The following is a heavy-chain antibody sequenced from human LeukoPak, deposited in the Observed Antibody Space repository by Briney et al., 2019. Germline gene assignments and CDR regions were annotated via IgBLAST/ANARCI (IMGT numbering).Heavy chain of an antibody. V-gene: IGHV3-23*01. CDR2: ISGSGGTT. CDR1: GFTFSSYA. CDR3: ARDGVGSSGWENFDY. D-gene: IGHD6-19*01. J-gene: IGHJ4*02. Sequence: GGSLRLSCAASGFTFSSYAMSWVRQAPGKGLEWVSTISGSGGTTYYTDSVRGRFTISRDNAKNSLYLQMNSLRAEDTAVYYCARDGVGSSGWENFDYWGQGTLVTVSS.